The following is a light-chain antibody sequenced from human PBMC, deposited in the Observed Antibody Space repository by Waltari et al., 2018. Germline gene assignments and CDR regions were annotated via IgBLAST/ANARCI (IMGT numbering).Light chain of an antibody. Sequence: DIVMTQSPDSLSVSLGERATINCKSSQSVFYSSYNKNDLAWYQQKPGQPPKLLIYCASTRESGVPDRFSGSGSGTDFTLTISSLQAEDVAVYYCHQYYSIPYTFGQGTKLEVK. J-gene: IGKJ2*01. CDR2: CAS. CDR1: QSVFYSSYNKND. V-gene: IGKV4-1*01. CDR3: HQYYSIPYT.